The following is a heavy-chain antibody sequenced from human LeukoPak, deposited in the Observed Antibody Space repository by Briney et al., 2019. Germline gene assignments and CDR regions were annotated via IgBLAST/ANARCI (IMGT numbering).Heavy chain of an antibody. CDR3: TRYGSGSYFGAFDI. Sequence: GGSLRLSCAASGFTFSNAWMSWVRQAPGKGLEWVGRIKSKTDGGTTDYAAPVKGRFTISRDDSKNTLYLQMNSLKTEDTAVYYCTRYGSGSYFGAFDIWGQGTTVTVSS. D-gene: IGHD3-10*01. V-gene: IGHV3-15*05. CDR1: GFTFSNAW. CDR2: IKSKTDGGTT. J-gene: IGHJ3*02.